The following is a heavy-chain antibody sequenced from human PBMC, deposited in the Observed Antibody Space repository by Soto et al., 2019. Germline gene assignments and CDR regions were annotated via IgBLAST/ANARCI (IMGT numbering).Heavy chain of an antibody. J-gene: IGHJ3*02. D-gene: IGHD2-2*01. CDR3: AADRYCSSNTCPGAFDI. CDR2: IKRKIDGETT. V-gene: IGHV3-15*01. CDR1: GFAFTHVW. Sequence: EVQLLESGGDLAEPGGSLRLSCAASGFAFTHVWMTWVRQAPGRGLEWVGRIKRKIDGETTNYAAPVKGRFPISRDDSKNTWYLQMNSLKTDDSAVYYCAADRYCSSNTCPGAFDIWGQGTTV.